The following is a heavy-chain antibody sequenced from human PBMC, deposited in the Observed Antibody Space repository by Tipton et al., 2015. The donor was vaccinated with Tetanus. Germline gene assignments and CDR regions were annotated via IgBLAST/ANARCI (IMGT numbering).Heavy chain of an antibody. CDR1: GFTFDDYT. Sequence: SLRLSCAASGFTFDDYTMHWVRQAPGKGLEWVSLIRWNGGGTHYADSVKGRFTVSRDNSKNSLYLQMNSLRTEDTALYYCAKDTSVATETGGMDVWGRRTTVTVFS. CDR3: AKDTSVATETGGMDV. V-gene: IGHV3-43*01. CDR2: IRWNGGGT. D-gene: IGHD1-14*01. J-gene: IGHJ6*02.